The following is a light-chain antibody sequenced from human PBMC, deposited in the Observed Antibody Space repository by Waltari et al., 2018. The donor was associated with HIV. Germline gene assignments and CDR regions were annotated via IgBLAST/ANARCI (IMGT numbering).Light chain of an antibody. V-gene: IGKV3-11*01. CDR3: QQRSSWPPSST. CDR1: QSVGNF. J-gene: IGKJ5*01. CDR2: YAS. Sequence: EIVLTQSPDTLSLSPGERATLSCRASQSVGNFLAWYQQKPGQAPRLLVYYASNRATGIPARFSGSGSGTDFTLTISRLEAEDFAVYYCQQRSSWPPSSTFGQGTRLEIK.